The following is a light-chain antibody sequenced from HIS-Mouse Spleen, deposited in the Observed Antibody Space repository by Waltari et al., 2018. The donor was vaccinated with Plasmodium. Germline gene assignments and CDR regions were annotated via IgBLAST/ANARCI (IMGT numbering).Light chain of an antibody. CDR1: NLGDKY. V-gene: IGLV3-1*01. Sequence: SYELTQPPSVSVSPGQTASITCSGDNLGDKYACWYQPKPGQSPVLVIYQDSKRPSGIPERFSGSNSGNTATLTISGTQAMDEADYYCQAWDSSTDYVFGTGTKVTVL. CDR3: QAWDSSTDYV. CDR2: QDS. J-gene: IGLJ1*01.